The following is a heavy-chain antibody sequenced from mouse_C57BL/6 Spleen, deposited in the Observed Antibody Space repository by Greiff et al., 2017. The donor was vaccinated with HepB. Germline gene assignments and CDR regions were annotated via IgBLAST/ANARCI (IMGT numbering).Heavy chain of an antibody. D-gene: IGHD1-1*02. CDR3: ARHTMVAFDY. J-gene: IGHJ2*01. CDR2: IRNKANGYTT. CDR1: GFTFTDYY. V-gene: IGHV7-3*01. Sequence: EVKLMESGGGLVQPGGSLSLSCAASGFTFTDYYMSWVRQPPGKALEWLGFIRNKANGYTTEYSASVKGRFTISRDNSQSILYLQMNALRAEDSATYYCARHTMVAFDYWGQGTTLTVSS.